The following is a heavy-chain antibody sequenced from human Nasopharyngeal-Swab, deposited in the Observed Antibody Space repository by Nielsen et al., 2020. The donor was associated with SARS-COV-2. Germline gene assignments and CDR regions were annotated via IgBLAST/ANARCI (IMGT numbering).Heavy chain of an antibody. CDR2: ISTSGRST. D-gene: IGHD4-11*01. Sequence: GESLKISCAASGFTISDYYMAWIRQAPGRGLEWVSYISTSGRSTDSADSVKGRFTISRDNSKNTLYLEMNSLRAEDSAMYYCARDDYGNYGATRGPDPWGQGTLVTVSS. CDR1: GFTISDYY. J-gene: IGHJ5*02. V-gene: IGHV3-11*04. CDR3: ARDDYGNYGATRGPDP.